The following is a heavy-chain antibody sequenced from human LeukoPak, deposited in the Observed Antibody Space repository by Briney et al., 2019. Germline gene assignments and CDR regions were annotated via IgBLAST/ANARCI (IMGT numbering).Heavy chain of an antibody. J-gene: IGHJ5*02. V-gene: IGHV3-11*01. Sequence: GGSLRLSCAASGFTFNDYYMSWLRQAPGKGLEWLSYINIGGTNTHYADSVKGRLTISRDNAKKSLYLEMNNLRAEDTAVYYCATDGAGFDTWGQGVLVTVSS. CDR2: INIGGTNT. CDR1: GFTFNDYY. CDR3: ATDGAGFDT.